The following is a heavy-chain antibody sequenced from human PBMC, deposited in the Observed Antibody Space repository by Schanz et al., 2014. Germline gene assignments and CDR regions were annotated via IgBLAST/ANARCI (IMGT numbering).Heavy chain of an antibody. Sequence: VQLVESGGGLVKPGGSLRLSCAASGFIFSNSWMSWVRQAPGKGLEWVSAISGSGGDTYYADSVKGRFTISRDNSKNALYLQMNSLRAEDTAVYYCAKDQGSYGSGSYSYFDYWGQGTLATVSS. CDR1: GFIFSNSW. CDR3: AKDQGSYGSGSYSYFDY. J-gene: IGHJ4*02. CDR2: ISGSGGDT. D-gene: IGHD3-10*01. V-gene: IGHV3-23*04.